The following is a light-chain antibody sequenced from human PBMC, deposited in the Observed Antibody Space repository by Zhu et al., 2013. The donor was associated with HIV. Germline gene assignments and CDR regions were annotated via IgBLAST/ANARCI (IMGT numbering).Light chain of an antibody. V-gene: IGKV4-1*01. CDR3: AAWDDSLSGWV. Sequence: DIVMTQSPDSLAVSLGERATINCQSSQRILFSSNDKNYLAWYQQKPGQPPKLLIYWASIRASGVPDRFSGSKSGTSASLAISGLRSEDEADYYCAAWDDSLSGWVFGGGTK. CDR2: WAS. CDR1: QRILFSSNDKNY. J-gene: IGKJ4*02.